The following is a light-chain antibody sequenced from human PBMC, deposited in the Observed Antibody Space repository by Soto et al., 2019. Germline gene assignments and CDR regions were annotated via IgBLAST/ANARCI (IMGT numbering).Light chain of an antibody. Sequence: DIQMTQSPPSLSASIGDRVTITCRASQSVRTYLNWYQQEPGKAPNLLIYTASSLQSGVASRFSGSGSGTDFTLTITSLQPEDFATYYCQQSYSTPYTFGQGTRLEIK. CDR1: QSVRTY. J-gene: IGKJ2*01. V-gene: IGKV1-39*01. CDR3: QQSYSTPYT. CDR2: TAS.